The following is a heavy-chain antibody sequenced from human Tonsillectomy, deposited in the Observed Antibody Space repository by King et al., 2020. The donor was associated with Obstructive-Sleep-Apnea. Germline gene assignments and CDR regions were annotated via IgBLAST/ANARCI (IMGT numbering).Heavy chain of an antibody. Sequence: QLQESGPGLVKPSQTLSLTCAVSGGSISSGGYSWSWIRQPPGKGLEWIGYIYYSGSTYYNPSLKSRVTISVDTSKNQFSLKLSSVTAADTAVYYCARERYDFWSGYYKNWFDPWGQGTLVTVSS. D-gene: IGHD3-3*01. CDR2: IYYSGST. CDR1: GGSISSGGYS. CDR3: ARERYDFWSGYYKNWFDP. J-gene: IGHJ5*02. V-gene: IGHV4-30-4*07.